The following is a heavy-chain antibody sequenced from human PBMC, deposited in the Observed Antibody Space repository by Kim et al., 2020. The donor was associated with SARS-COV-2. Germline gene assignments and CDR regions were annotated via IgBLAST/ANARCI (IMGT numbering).Heavy chain of an antibody. CDR3: ARDGYSYGSYYGMDV. CDR1: GFTFSDYY. Sequence: GGSLRLSCAASGFTFSDYYMSWIRQAPGKGLEWVSYISSSSSYTNYADSVKGRFTISRDNAKNSLYLQMNSLRAEDTAVYYCARDGYSYGSYYGMDVWGQGTTVTVSS. CDR2: ISSSSSYT. D-gene: IGHD5-18*01. V-gene: IGHV3-11*06. J-gene: IGHJ6*02.